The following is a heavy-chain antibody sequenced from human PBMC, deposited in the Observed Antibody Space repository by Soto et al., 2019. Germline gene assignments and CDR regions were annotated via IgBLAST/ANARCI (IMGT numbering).Heavy chain of an antibody. V-gene: IGHV1-18*01. CDR1: GYSFGTSG. CDR3: ARAGQYYDSSGYAN. D-gene: IGHD3-22*01. J-gene: IGHJ4*02. Sequence: QVKLVQSGTEVKKPGASVKVSCKASGYSFGTSGISWVRQAPGQGLEWMGWISAYNGNTNYDQKLQDRATMTTEPTTNTAYLELRSLGSDDTAVYYCARAGQYYDSSGYANWGQGTLVTVSS. CDR2: ISAYNGNT.